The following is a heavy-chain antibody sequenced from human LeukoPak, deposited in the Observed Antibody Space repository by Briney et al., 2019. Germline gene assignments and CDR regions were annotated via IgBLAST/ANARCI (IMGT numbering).Heavy chain of an antibody. CDR1: GYTFTSYD. CDR2: MYPNSGNT. Sequence: ASVKVSCKASGYTFTSYDINWVRQATGQGLEWMGWMYPNSGNTGYAQKFQGRVTMTRNTSISTAYMELSSLRSEDTAVYYCAREGRPHSGSYYWFDPWGQGTLVTVSS. V-gene: IGHV1-8*01. D-gene: IGHD1-26*01. J-gene: IGHJ5*02. CDR3: AREGRPHSGSYYWFDP.